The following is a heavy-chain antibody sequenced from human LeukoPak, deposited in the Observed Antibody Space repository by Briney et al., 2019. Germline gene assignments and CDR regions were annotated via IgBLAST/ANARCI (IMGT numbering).Heavy chain of an antibody. CDR3: ARSDSGCPRCVLGS. Sequence: SETLSLTCTVSGGSISNYYWSWLRQPPGKGLEWIGYVYSTGSSNYNPSLKSRVTISVDTSKNQFSLKLRSVTAADTAVYYCARSDSGCPRCVLGSWGQGTLVTVSS. V-gene: IGHV4-59*01. J-gene: IGHJ5*02. CDR2: VYSTGSS. D-gene: IGHD6-19*01. CDR1: GGSISNYY.